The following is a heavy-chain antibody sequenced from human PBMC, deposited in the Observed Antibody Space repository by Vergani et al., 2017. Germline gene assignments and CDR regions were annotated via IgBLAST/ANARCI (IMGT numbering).Heavy chain of an antibody. J-gene: IGHJ4*02. D-gene: IGHD1-26*01. CDR2: ISSSSSYI. Sequence: ELQLVEPGGGLVKLGGSRRLPCAAPGFTFSSYSMNWVRQAPGKGLEWVSSISSSSSYIYYADSVKGRFTISRDNAKNSLYLQMNSLGAEDTAVYYCARGGPFDCWGQGTLVTVSS. V-gene: IGHV3-21*01. CDR3: ARGGPFDC. CDR1: GFTFSSYS.